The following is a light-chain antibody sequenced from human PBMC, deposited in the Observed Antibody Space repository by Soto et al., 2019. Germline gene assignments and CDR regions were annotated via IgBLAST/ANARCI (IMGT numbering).Light chain of an antibody. CDR3: QQYNRYASWT. Sequence: DFQMTQSPSTLSASVGDRVTITSRASQSISNLLAWYQHKPGKAPKLLMYDASRLESGVPSRFSGSGSGTEFTLTISSLQPDGFATYYCQQYNRYASWTFGQGTKVEIK. CDR1: QSISNL. CDR2: DAS. J-gene: IGKJ1*01. V-gene: IGKV1-5*01.